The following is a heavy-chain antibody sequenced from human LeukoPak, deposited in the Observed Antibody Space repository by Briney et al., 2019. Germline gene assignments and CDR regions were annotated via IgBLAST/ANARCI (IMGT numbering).Heavy chain of an antibody. V-gene: IGHV1-69*05. CDR1: GGAFSTYA. CDR2: IIPIFGTA. Sequence: SVRVSCKASGGAFSTYAFTWVRQAPGQGLEWMGRIIPIFGTANYAQKFQGRVTITTDESTSTAYMELSSLRSEDTAVYYCAIAAAQYYYYYYMDVWGKGTTVTVSS. CDR3: AIAAAQYYYYYYMDV. J-gene: IGHJ6*03. D-gene: IGHD6-13*01.